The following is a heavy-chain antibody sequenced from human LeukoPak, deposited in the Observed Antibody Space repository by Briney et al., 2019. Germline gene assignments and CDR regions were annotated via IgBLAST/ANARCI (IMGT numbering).Heavy chain of an antibody. CDR2: INHSGST. V-gene: IGHV4-34*01. J-gene: IGHJ3*02. Sequence: PSETLSLTCAVYGGSFSGYYWSWIRQPPGKGLEWIGEINHSGSTNYNPSLKSRVTISVDTSKNQFSLKLSSVTAADTAVYYCARQGRRYCSSTSCQDAFDIWGQGTMVTVSS. CDR1: GGSFSGYY. CDR3: ARQGRRYCSSTSCQDAFDI. D-gene: IGHD2-2*01.